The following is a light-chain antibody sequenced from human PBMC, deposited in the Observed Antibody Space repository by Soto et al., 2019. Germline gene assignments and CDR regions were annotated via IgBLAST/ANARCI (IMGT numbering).Light chain of an antibody. J-gene: IGKJ4*01. Sequence: EIVMTQSPATLSVSPGDRATLSCRASQSVDNDLAWYQQKPGQPPRLLIYDASTRATGIPARFSGSQSGTEFTLTISSLLSEDFAVYFCQQYNNWPLTFGGGTRWIS. V-gene: IGKV3D-15*01. CDR1: QSVDND. CDR3: QQYNNWPLT. CDR2: DAS.